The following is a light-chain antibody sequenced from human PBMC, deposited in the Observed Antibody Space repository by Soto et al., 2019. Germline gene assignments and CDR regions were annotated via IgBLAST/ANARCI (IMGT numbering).Light chain of an antibody. V-gene: IGLV2-14*01. J-gene: IGLJ2*01. CDR3: SSYTSSSTLV. CDR1: SSDVGGYNF. Sequence: HSALTQPASVSGSPGQSITISCTGTSSDVGGYNFVSWYQQHPGKAPKLMLYEVSNRPSGVSNRFSGSKSGNTASLTISGLQAEDEADYYCSSYTSSSTLVFGGGTKLTVL. CDR2: EVS.